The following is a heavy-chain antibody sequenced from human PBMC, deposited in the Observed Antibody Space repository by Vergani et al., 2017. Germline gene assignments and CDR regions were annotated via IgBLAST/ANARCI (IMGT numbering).Heavy chain of an antibody. CDR1: GFTFSSYD. D-gene: IGHD3-3*01. V-gene: IGHV3-13*05. J-gene: IGHJ6*02. Sequence: EVQLVESGGGLVQPGGSLRLSCAASGFTFSSYDMHWVRQATGKGLEWVSAIGTAGDPYYPGSVKGRFTISRENAKNSLYLQMNSLRAGDTAVYYCAREVYDFWGGYQANSYGMDVWGQGTTVTVSS. CDR2: IGTAGDP. CDR3: AREVYDFWGGYQANSYGMDV.